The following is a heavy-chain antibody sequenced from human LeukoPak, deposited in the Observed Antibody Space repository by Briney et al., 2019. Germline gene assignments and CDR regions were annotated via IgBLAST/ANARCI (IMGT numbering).Heavy chain of an antibody. CDR1: GFTFSSYW. Sequence: GGSLRLSCAASGFTFSSYWMSWVRQAPGKGLEWVANIKQDGSEKYYVDSVKGRFTISRDNSKNTLYLQMNSLRAEDTAVYYCAKLPLLYGSSGYFDYWGQGTLVTVSS. D-gene: IGHD3-22*01. CDR2: IKQDGSEK. CDR3: AKLPLLYGSSGYFDY. V-gene: IGHV3-7*03. J-gene: IGHJ4*02.